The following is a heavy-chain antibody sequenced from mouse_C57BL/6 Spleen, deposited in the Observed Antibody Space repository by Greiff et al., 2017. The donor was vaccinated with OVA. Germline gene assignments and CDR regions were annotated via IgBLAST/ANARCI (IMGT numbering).Heavy chain of an antibody. CDR2: INPNNGGT. J-gene: IGHJ2*01. CDR1: GYTFTDYY. D-gene: IGHD1-1*01. Sequence: EVQLQPSGPELVKPGASVKISCKASGYTFTDYYMNWVKQSHGKSLEWIGDINPNNGGTSYNQKFKGKATLTVDKSSSTAYMELRSLTSEDSAVYYCARGDYGDYFDYWGQGTTLTVSS. CDR3: ARGDYGDYFDY. V-gene: IGHV1-26*01.